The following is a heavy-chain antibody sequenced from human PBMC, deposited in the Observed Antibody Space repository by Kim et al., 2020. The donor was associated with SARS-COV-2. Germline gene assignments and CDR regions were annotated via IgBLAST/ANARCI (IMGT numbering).Heavy chain of an antibody. D-gene: IGHD5-12*01. Sequence: ASVKVSCKASGYTFTSNGISWVRQAPGQGLEWMGWISAYNGKTNYAQKLQGRVTMTTDTSTSTAYMELRSLRSDDTAVYYCARDASGYGGNWFDPWGQGTLVTVSS. CDR2: ISAYNGKT. J-gene: IGHJ5*02. CDR1: GYTFTSNG. CDR3: ARDASGYGGNWFDP. V-gene: IGHV1-18*01.